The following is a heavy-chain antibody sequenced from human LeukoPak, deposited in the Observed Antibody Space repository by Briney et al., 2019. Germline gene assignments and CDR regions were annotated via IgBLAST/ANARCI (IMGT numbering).Heavy chain of an antibody. J-gene: IGHJ4*02. CDR2: MNQDGNEI. D-gene: IGHD6-13*01. CDR3: AKDRPGYSSSWSFDH. CDR1: GFTFSSYW. Sequence: PGGSLRLSCAASGFTFSSYWMSWVRQAPGKGLEWVANMNQDGNEIYYVDSLKGRFTISRDNAKNSLYLQMNSLRADDTAVYYCAKDRPGYSSSWSFDHWGQGTLVTVSS. V-gene: IGHV3-7*01.